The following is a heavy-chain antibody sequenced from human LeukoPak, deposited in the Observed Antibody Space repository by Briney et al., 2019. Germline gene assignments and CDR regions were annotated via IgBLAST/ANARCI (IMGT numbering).Heavy chain of an antibody. CDR2: ISWNSGSI. CDR1: GFTFDDYA. J-gene: IGHJ4*02. V-gene: IGHV3-9*01. Sequence: GGSLRLSCAASGFTFDDYAMHWVRQAPGKGLEWVSGISWNSGSIGYADSVKGRFTISRDNAKNSLYLQMNSLRAEDTALYYCAKDIFTGIAAAGAVDYWGQGTLVTVSS. D-gene: IGHD6-13*01. CDR3: AKDIFTGIAAAGAVDY.